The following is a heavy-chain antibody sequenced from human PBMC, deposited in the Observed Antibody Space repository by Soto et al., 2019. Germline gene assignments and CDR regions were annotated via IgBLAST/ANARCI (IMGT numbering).Heavy chain of an antibody. J-gene: IGHJ4*02. D-gene: IGHD1-26*01. CDR1: GFTFSSYG. V-gene: IGHV3-33*01. CDR2: IWYDGSNK. Sequence: QVQLVESGGGVVQPGRSLRLSCAASGFTFSSYGMPGVGQAPGKGREWVAVIWYDGSNKYYADSVKGRFTISRDNSKNTLYLQMNSLRAEDTAVYYCARDSGSYYVYFDYWGQGTLVTVSS. CDR3: ARDSGSYYVYFDY.